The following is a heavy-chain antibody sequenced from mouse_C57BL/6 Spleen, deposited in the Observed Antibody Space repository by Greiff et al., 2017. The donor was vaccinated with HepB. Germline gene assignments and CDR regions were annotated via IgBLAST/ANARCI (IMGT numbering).Heavy chain of an antibody. CDR3: ARRHYGNYSYYFDY. V-gene: IGHV1-4*01. CDR1: GYTFTSYT. CDR2: INTSSGYT. J-gene: IGHJ2*01. D-gene: IGHD2-1*01. Sequence: QVQLKESGAELARPGASVKMSCTASGYTFTSYTMHWVKQRPGQGLEWIGYINTSSGYTKYNQKFKDKATLTADKSSSTAYMQLSSLTSEDSAVYYCARRHYGNYSYYFDYWGQGTTLTVSS.